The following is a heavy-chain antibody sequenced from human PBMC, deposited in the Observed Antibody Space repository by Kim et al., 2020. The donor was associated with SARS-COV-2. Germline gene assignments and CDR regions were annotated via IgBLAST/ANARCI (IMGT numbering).Heavy chain of an antibody. J-gene: IGHJ6*02. V-gene: IGHV3-21*01. CDR3: ARGGSGYVLGGEYYYYYYGMDV. CDR2: NSSSSSYI. D-gene: IGHD5-12*01. CDR1: GFTFSSYS. Sequence: GGSLRLSCAASGFTFSSYSMNWVRQAPGKGLEWVSANSSSSSYIYYADSVKGRFTISRDNAKNSLYLQMNSLRAEDTAVYYCARGGSGYVLGGEYYYYYYGMDVWGQGATVTVS.